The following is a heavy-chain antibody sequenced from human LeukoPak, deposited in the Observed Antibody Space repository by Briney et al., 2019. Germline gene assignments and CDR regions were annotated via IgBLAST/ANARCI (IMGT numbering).Heavy chain of an antibody. V-gene: IGHV4-4*07. D-gene: IGHD2/OR15-2a*01. CDR1: GGSVSSHY. CDR3: ANSISMDFQY. Sequence: PSETLSLTCTVSGGSVSSHYWNWIRQPAGKGLKWIGRIYNGGSTNYNPSLESRVTISLDRSKNQFSLKLTSVTAADTAVYYCANSISMDFQYWGQGTLVTVSS. J-gene: IGHJ4*02. CDR2: IYNGGST.